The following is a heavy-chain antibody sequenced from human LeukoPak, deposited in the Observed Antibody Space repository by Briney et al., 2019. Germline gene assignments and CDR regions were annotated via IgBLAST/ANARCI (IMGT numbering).Heavy chain of an antibody. D-gene: IGHD3-10*01. J-gene: IGHJ4*02. V-gene: IGHV3-64*01. CDR2: ISSSGTNT. Sequence: GGSLRLSCETSGFTFSSYGMHWVRQAPGKGLEYVSGISSSGTNTYYANSVKGRFTISRDNSKNTLYLQMGSLRAEDMAVYYCSRDLYYGSGSSYNGLEYWGQGTLVTVSS. CDR3: SRDLYYGSGSSYNGLEY. CDR1: GFTFSSYG.